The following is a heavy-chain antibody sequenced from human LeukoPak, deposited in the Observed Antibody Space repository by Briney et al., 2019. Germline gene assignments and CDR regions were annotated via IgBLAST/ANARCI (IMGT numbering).Heavy chain of an antibody. V-gene: IGHV4-59*01. CDR2: IYYSGST. D-gene: IGHD4-17*01. CDR3: ARNHDYGDYWGY. J-gene: IGHJ4*02. CDR1: GGSFSSYY. Sequence: SKTLSLTCTVSGGSFSSYYWSWIRQPPGKGLEWIGYIYYSGSTNYNPSLKSRVTISVDTSKNQFSLKLSSVTAADTAVYYCARNHDYGDYWGYWGQGTLVTVSS.